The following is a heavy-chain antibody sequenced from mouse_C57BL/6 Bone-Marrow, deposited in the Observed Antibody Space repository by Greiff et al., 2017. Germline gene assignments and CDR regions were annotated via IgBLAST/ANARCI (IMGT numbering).Heavy chain of an antibody. CDR1: GFNIKDDY. CDR3: TPRDYYVSSYWYFDV. CDR2: IDPENGDT. D-gene: IGHD1-1*01. J-gene: IGHJ1*03. Sequence: EVQLVESGAELVRPGASVKLSCTASGFNIKDDYMHWVKQRPEQGLEWIGWIDPENGDTEYASKFQGKATITADTASNTAYLQLSSLTSEDTAVYYCTPRDYYVSSYWYFDVWGTGTTVTVSS. V-gene: IGHV14-4*01.